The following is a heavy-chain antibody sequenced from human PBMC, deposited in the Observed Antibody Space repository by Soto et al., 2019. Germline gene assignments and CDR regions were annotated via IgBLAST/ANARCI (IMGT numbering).Heavy chain of an antibody. CDR3: VKGVSKWLLLDY. CDR1: GFTFSSYA. CDR2: ISSNGGST. D-gene: IGHD3-22*01. Sequence: PGGSLRLSCSASGFTFSSYAMHWVRQAPGKGLGYVSAISSNGGSTYYADSVKGRFTISRDNSKNTLYLQMSSLRAEDTAVYYCVKGVSKWLLLDYWGQGTLVTVSS. V-gene: IGHV3-64D*06. J-gene: IGHJ4*02.